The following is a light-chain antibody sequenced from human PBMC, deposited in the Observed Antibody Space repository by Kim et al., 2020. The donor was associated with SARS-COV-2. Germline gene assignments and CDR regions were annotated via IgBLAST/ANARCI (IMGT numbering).Light chain of an antibody. J-gene: IGKJ4*01. CDR1: QSVSSY. CDR3: QQCSHAVS. Sequence: SLSPEERATRSCRASQSVSSYFAWHQQKPGQAPRLLIFDASERATGIPARFSGSGSGTDFTLTISNVEPEDFAVYYCQQCSHAVSFGGGTKVDIK. V-gene: IGKV3-11*01. CDR2: DAS.